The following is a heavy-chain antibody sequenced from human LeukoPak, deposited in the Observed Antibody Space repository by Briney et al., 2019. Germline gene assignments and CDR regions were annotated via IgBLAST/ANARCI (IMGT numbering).Heavy chain of an antibody. CDR1: GYTFTAYY. CDR2: IKPNSGGT. Sequence: ASVKVSCKTSGYTFTAYYIHWVRQAPGQGLEWMGWIKPNSGGTDHAQKFQGRVTMSTDASISTAYMELSRLRTDDTAVYYCARDLLRAASDFWGQGTLVTVSS. J-gene: IGHJ4*02. V-gene: IGHV1-2*02. D-gene: IGHD2-15*01. CDR3: ARDLLRAASDF.